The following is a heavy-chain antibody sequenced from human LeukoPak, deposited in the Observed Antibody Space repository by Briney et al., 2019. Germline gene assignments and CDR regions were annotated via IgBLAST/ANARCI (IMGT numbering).Heavy chain of an antibody. V-gene: IGHV3-49*04. CDR2: IRSKAYGGTT. CDR3: WGNYYYYMDV. Sequence: GGSLRLSCTASGFTFGDYAMSWVLQAPGKGLEWVGFIRSKAYGGTTEYAASVKGRFTISRDDSKSIAYLQMNSLKTEDTAVYYCWGNYYYYMDVWGNGTTVTVSS. J-gene: IGHJ6*03. CDR1: GFTFGDYA. D-gene: IGHD7-27*01.